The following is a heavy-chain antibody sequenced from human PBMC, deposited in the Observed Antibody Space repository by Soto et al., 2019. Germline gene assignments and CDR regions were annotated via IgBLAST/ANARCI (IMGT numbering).Heavy chain of an antibody. CDR2: IIPIFGTA. CDR1: GGTFSSYA. D-gene: IGHD3-3*01. CDR3: AREGDFWSGYSPAYYYGMDV. Sequence: SVKVSCKASGGTFSSYAISWVRQAPGQGLEWMGGIIPIFGTANYAQKFQGRVTITADKSTSAAYMELSSLRSEDTVVYYCAREGDFWSGYSPAYYYGMDVWGQGTTVTVSS. V-gene: IGHV1-69*06. J-gene: IGHJ6*02.